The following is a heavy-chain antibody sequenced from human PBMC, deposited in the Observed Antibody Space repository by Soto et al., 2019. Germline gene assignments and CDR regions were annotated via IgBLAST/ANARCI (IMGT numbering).Heavy chain of an antibody. CDR3: AGYGGNSV. D-gene: IGHD4-17*01. Sequence: EVQLVESGGGLTQPGGSLRLSCAVSGFTVSSNHVTWVRQATGKGLQWVSAIYNDGTTYYADSVKGRFTISRDNSKNTVFLQMTSLRAEDTAVYYCAGYGGNSVWGQGTLVTVSS. CDR2: IYNDGTT. J-gene: IGHJ4*02. V-gene: IGHV3-53*01. CDR1: GFTVSSNH.